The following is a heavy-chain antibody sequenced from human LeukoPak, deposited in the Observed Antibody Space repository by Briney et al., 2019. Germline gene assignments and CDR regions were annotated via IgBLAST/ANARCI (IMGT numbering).Heavy chain of an antibody. Sequence: ETLSLTCTLPVGSISSYYWSWVRQAPGKGLEWGSAISGSVGSTYYADSVKGRFTISRDNSKNTLYLQMNSLRAEDTALYYCAKDLASSSWYGVYYYYIDVWGKGTTVTISS. CDR1: VGSISSYY. CDR3: AKDLASSSWYGVYYYYIDV. CDR2: ISGSVGST. V-gene: IGHV3-23*01. J-gene: IGHJ6*03. D-gene: IGHD6-13*01.